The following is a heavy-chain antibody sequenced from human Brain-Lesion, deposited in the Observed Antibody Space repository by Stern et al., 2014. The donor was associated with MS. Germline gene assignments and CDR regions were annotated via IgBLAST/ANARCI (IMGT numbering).Heavy chain of an antibody. J-gene: IGHJ4*02. CDR3: ARVPDYGDAFFDY. Sequence: QVQLVESGPGLVKPSQTLSLTCTVSGGSISSGDNYLSWIRQPPGKGPEWIGYIHYSGGTYFNPSLKSRATISADTSKNQFSLKLNSMTAADTAVYYCARVPDYGDAFFDYWGQGSLVTVSS. D-gene: IGHD4-17*01. CDR1: GGSISSGDNY. CDR2: IHYSGGT. V-gene: IGHV4-30-4*01.